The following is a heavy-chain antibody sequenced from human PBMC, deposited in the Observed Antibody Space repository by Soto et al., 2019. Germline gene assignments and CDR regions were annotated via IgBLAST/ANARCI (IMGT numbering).Heavy chain of an antibody. J-gene: IGHJ6*04. D-gene: IGHD4-17*01. CDR2: INADNGNT. CDR1: GYTFTSYA. CDR3: ARDTAPSDV. V-gene: IGHV1-3*01. Sequence: QVQLVQSGAEVKKPGASVKVSCKASGYTFTSYAMHWVRQAPGQRLEWMGWINADNGNTKYSQKFQGRVTITRDTSGSTATIELSSLRSDTTAVYDWARDTAPSDVWGKGTTAPFSP.